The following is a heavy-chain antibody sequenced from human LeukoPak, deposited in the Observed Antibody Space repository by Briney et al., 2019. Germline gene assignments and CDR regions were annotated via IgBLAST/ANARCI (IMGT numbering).Heavy chain of an antibody. CDR1: GFTFSSYG. CDR3: AREGCSSTSCPYYYYYYYMDV. Sequence: GGSLRLSCAASGFTFSSYGMHWVRQAPGKGLEWVAVLWYDGSNKYYADSVKGRFTISRDNSKNTLYLQMNSLRAEDTAVYYCAREGCSSTSCPYYYYYYYMDVWGKGTTVTVSS. V-gene: IGHV3-33*01. D-gene: IGHD2-2*01. CDR2: LWYDGSNK. J-gene: IGHJ6*03.